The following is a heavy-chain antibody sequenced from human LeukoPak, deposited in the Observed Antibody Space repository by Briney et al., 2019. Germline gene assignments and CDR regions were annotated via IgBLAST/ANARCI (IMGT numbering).Heavy chain of an antibody. CDR2: ISAYNGNT. CDR1: GYTFTSYG. J-gene: IGHJ4*02. Sequence: ASVKVSCKASGYTFTSYGISWVRQAPGQGLEWMGWISAYNGNTNYAQKLQGRVTMTTDTSTSTAYMELRSLRSDDTAVYYCASSIRLGESLDYWGQGTLVTVSS. V-gene: IGHV1-18*01. D-gene: IGHD3-10*01. CDR3: ASSIRLGESLDY.